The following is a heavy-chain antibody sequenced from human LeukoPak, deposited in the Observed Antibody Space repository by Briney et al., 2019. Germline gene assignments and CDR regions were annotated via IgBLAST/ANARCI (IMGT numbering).Heavy chain of an antibody. Sequence: ASVKVSCKASEYTFTSYYMHWVRQAPGQGLEWMGIINPSGGSTSYAQKFQGRVTMTRDTSTSTVYMELSSLRSEDTAVYYCARCLRRSSGSYGSGYWGQGTLVTVSS. V-gene: IGHV1-46*01. J-gene: IGHJ4*02. CDR1: EYTFTSYY. D-gene: IGHD1-26*01. CDR2: INPSGGST. CDR3: ARCLRRSSGSYGSGY.